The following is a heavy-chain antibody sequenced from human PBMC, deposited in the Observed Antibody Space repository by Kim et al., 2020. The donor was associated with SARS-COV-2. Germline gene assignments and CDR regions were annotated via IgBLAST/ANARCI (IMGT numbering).Heavy chain of an antibody. Sequence: ADTAKGRITISSDNAKTSLYLKMNNRRAEDTAVYYCARDRTTVTTAYFQHWGQGTLVTVSS. CDR3: ARDRTTVTTAYFQH. D-gene: IGHD4-17*01. J-gene: IGHJ1*01. V-gene: IGHV3-21*01.